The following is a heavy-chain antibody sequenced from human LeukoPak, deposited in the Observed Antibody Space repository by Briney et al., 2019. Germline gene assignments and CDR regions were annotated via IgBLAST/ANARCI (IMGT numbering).Heavy chain of an antibody. CDR1: GYTFTSYA. CDR3: ARDSGSGNNDY. J-gene: IGHJ4*02. D-gene: IGHD1-26*01. V-gene: IGHV1-3*01. Sequence: GASVKVSCKASGYTFTSYAIHWVRQAPGQRLEWMGWISAGNGNTKYSQNFQGRVTFISNTSATTAFMELSSLRSEDAAVYYCARDSGSGNNDYCGQGTLVTVSS. CDR2: ISAGNGNT.